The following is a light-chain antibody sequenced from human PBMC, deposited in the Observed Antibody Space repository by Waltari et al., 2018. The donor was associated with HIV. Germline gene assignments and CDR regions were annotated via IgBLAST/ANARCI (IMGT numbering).Light chain of an antibody. V-gene: IGLV1-47*01. CDR3: AAWDDSLSGLV. Sequence: QSVLTQPPSASGTPGQRVTISCSGSSSNIGGNSVYWYQQLPGPAPKLLIYRNNRRPSGVPDRFSGSKSGTSASLAISGLRSEDEADYYCAAWDDSLSGLVFGGGTKLTVL. CDR2: RNN. CDR1: SSNIGGNS. J-gene: IGLJ3*02.